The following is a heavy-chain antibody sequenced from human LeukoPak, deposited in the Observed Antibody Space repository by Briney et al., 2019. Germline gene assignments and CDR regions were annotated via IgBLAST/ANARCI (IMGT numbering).Heavy chain of an antibody. Sequence: GGSLRLSCAASGFTFRSYWMSWVRQAPGKGLEWVANIKQDGSVKYYVDSVKGRFTTSRDNAKNTLYLQMNSLRAEDRAVYYCARRTISSRAFDIWGQGTMVTVSS. J-gene: IGHJ3*02. CDR3: ARRTISSRAFDI. V-gene: IGHV3-7*03. CDR1: GFTFRSYW. CDR2: IKQDGSVK. D-gene: IGHD3-9*01.